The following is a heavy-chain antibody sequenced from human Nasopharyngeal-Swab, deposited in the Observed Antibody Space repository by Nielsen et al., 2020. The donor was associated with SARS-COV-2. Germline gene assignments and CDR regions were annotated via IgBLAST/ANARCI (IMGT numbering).Heavy chain of an antibody. Sequence: SSVTVSCQASLCTFSSYALSWVRQAPGQGLEWMGGIIPIFGTSNYAQKFQGRVTITADKSTSTAYMELSSLRSEDTAVYYCASPGGYSYFGYWGQGTLVTVSS. V-gene: IGHV1-69*06. CDR2: IIPIFGTS. CDR1: LCTFSSYA. J-gene: IGHJ4*02. D-gene: IGHD5-18*01. CDR3: ASPGGYSYFGY.